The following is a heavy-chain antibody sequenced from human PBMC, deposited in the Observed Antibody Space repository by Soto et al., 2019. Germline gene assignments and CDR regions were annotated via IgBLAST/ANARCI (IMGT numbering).Heavy chain of an antibody. Sequence: GGSLRLSCAASGFTFSSYAMSWVRQAPGRGLEWVSAISGSGGSTYYADSVKGRFTISRDNSKNTLYLQMNSLRAEDTAVYYCAKDVAVAGTNWFDPWGQGTLVAVSS. CDR3: AKDVAVAGTNWFDP. V-gene: IGHV3-23*01. CDR1: GFTFSSYA. D-gene: IGHD6-19*01. CDR2: ISGSGGST. J-gene: IGHJ5*02.